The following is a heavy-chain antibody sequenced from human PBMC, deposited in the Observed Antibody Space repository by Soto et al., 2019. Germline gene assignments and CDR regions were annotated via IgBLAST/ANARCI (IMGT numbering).Heavy chain of an antibody. CDR2: IIPIFGTA. Sequence: QMQLVQSGAEVKKPGSSVKVSCKASGGTFSSYAISWMRQAPGQGLEWMGGIIPIFGTANYEQKFQGRVTIIVDKSTSVAYMVLSSVRFEDTAVYYCAREEMDGTRPLYWGQGSLVTVSS. CDR1: GGTFSSYA. D-gene: IGHD1-1*01. J-gene: IGHJ4*02. V-gene: IGHV1-69*06. CDR3: AREEMDGTRPLY.